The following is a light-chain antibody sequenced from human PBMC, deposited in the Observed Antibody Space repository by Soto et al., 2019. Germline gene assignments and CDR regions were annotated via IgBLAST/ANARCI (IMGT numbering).Light chain of an antibody. V-gene: IGKV4-1*01. J-gene: IGKJ1*01. CDR1: QSIRSN. CDR3: QQYYSTPWT. CDR2: WAS. Sequence: EIVMTQSPVTLSVSPGERATLACRASQSIRSNLAWYQQKPGQPPKLLIYWASTRESGVPDRFSGSGSGTDFTLTISSLQAEDVAVYYCQQYYSTPWTFGQGTKVDIK.